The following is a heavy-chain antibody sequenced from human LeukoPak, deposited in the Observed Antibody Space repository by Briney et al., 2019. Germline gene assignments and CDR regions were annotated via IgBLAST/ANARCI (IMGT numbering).Heavy chain of an antibody. V-gene: IGHV3-11*01. D-gene: IGHD3-10*01. CDR2: ISSSGSTI. J-gene: IGHJ6*03. CDR1: GFTFSDYY. CDR3: ARDSLWFGELFKLGYYMDV. Sequence: TGGSLRLSCAASGFTFSDYYMSWIRQAPGKGLEWVSYISSSGSTIYYADSVKGRFTISRDNAKNSLYLQMNSLRAEDTAVYYCARDSLWFGELFKLGYYMDVWGKGTTVTISS.